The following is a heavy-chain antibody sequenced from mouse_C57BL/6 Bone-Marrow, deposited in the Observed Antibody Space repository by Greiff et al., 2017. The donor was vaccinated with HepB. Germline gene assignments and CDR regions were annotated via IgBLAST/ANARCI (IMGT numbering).Heavy chain of an antibody. CDR1: GYAFSSSW. D-gene: IGHD1-1*02. CDR2: IYPGDGDT. CDR3: ASPYGHFDY. J-gene: IGHJ2*01. V-gene: IGHV1-82*01. Sequence: QVQLQQSGPELVKPGASVKISCKASGYAFSSSWMNWVKQRPGKGLEWIGRIYPGDGDTNYNGKFKGKATLTADKSSSTAYMQLSSLTSEDSAVYFCASPYGHFDYWAKAPLSQSPQ.